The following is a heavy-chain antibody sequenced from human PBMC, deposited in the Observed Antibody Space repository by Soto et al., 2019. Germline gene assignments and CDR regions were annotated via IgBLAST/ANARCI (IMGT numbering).Heavy chain of an antibody. Sequence: AAVKVSCTASGYTFTSYGISWVRQAPGQGLEWMGWISAYNGNTNYAQKLQGRVTMTTDTSTSTAYMELRSLRSDDTAVYYCARVVLMVYAFDYWGQGTLVTVSS. CDR1: GYTFTSYG. J-gene: IGHJ4*02. D-gene: IGHD2-8*01. CDR3: ARVVLMVYAFDY. V-gene: IGHV1-18*04. CDR2: ISAYNGNT.